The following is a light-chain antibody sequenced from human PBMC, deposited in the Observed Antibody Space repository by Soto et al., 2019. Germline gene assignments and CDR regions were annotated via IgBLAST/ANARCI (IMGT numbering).Light chain of an antibody. CDR3: QQYDNLPLT. V-gene: IGKV1-33*01. CDR1: QDISNY. Sequence: DIQMTQSPSSLSASVGDRVTITCQASQDISNYLNWYQQKPGKDPKLLIYDASNVETGVPSRFSGSGSGTDFTFTISSLQTEDIATYYCQQYDNLPLTFGGGTNVEI. J-gene: IGKJ4*01. CDR2: DAS.